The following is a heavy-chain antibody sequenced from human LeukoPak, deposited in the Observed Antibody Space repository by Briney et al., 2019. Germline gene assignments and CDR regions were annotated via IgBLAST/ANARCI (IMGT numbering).Heavy chain of an antibody. V-gene: IGHV3-9*01. D-gene: IGHD3-22*01. CDR3: AKDIYYDSSGYTVGY. CDR2: ISWNSGSI. J-gene: IGHJ4*02. Sequence: GGSLRLSCAASGFTFDDYAMHWVRQAPGKGLEWVSGISWNSGSIGYADSVKGRFTISRDNAKNSLYLQMNSLRAEDTALYYCAKDIYYDSSGYTVGYWGQGTLVTVSS. CDR1: GFTFDDYA.